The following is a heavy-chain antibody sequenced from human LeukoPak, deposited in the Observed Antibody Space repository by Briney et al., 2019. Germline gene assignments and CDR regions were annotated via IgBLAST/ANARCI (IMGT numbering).Heavy chain of an antibody. J-gene: IGHJ6*02. D-gene: IGHD2-2*01. Sequence: GASLRLSCAASGVTFSSYAMSWVRQAPGKGREWDSAISGSGGSTYYADSVKGRFTISRDNSKNTLYLQMNSLRAEDTAVYYCAKDSPGYCSSTSCYGMDVWGQGTTVTVSS. CDR1: GVTFSSYA. CDR2: ISGSGGST. CDR3: AKDSPGYCSSTSCYGMDV. V-gene: IGHV3-23*01.